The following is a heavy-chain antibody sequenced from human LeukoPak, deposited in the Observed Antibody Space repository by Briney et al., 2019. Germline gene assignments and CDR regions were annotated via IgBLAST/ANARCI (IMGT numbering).Heavy chain of an antibody. Sequence: GGSLRLSCAASGFTFSSYAMSWVRQAPGRGLEWVSAISGSGGSTYYADSVKGRFTISRDNSKNTLYLQMNSLRAEDTAVYYCAKDAERVEYYYDSSGSARGFDYWGQGTLVTVSS. CDR2: ISGSGGST. J-gene: IGHJ4*02. D-gene: IGHD3-22*01. CDR3: AKDAERVEYYYDSSGSARGFDY. V-gene: IGHV3-23*01. CDR1: GFTFSSYA.